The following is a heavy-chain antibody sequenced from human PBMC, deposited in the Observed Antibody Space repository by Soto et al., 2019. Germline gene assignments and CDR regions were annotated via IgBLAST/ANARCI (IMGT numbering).Heavy chain of an antibody. CDR2: IYYSGST. Sequence: SETLSLTCTVSGCSISSYYWSWIRQPPGKGLEWIGYIYYSGSTNYNPSLKSRVTISVDTSKNQFSLKLSSVTAADTAVYYCARDRGPTDYWGQGTLVTVSS. V-gene: IGHV4-59*01. D-gene: IGHD4-17*01. CDR3: ARDRGPTDY. CDR1: GCSISSYY. J-gene: IGHJ4*02.